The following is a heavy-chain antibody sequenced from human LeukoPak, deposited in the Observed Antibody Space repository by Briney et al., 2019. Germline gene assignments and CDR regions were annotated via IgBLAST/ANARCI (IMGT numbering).Heavy chain of an antibody. Sequence: GESLKISCKASGYSFTDYWIGWVREMPGKGLEGRGVIYPGDSDTRYSPSFQGQVTISADKSRSTAYLQWSSLKASDTAMYYCARHVRYCTNGVCYPNWFDPWGQGTLVTVSS. CDR1: GYSFTDYW. J-gene: IGHJ5*02. CDR3: ARHVRYCTNGVCYPNWFDP. V-gene: IGHV5-51*01. D-gene: IGHD2-8*01. CDR2: IYPGDSDT.